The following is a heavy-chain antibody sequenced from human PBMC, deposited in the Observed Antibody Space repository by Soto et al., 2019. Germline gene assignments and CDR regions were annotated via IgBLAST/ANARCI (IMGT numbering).Heavy chain of an antibody. V-gene: IGHV3-15*01. CDR2: IKSKSDGGTR. CDR1: GFIFSSAW. Sequence: EVQVVESGGDLVKPGGSLRLSCATSGFIFSSAWMSWVRQAPGKGLEWVGRIKSKSDGGTRYYAAPVNGRFNISRDDSKNMVYLQMNSLTAEDTAVYYCVEGWNDFWGQGTLVTVSS. D-gene: IGHD1-1*01. J-gene: IGHJ4*02. CDR3: VEGWNDF.